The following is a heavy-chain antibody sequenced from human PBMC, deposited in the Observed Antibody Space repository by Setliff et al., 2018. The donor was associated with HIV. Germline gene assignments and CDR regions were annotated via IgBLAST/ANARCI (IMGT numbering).Heavy chain of an antibody. CDR3: ARQRSGYNYPYYYPYYMDV. J-gene: IGHJ6*03. D-gene: IGHD5-12*01. CDR2: VSHTGST. V-gene: IGHV4-34*01. CDR1: GGSLSGYY. Sequence: LSLTCAVYGGSLSGYYWRWIRQPPGKGLEWIGDVSHTGSTNYNPSLKSRITISADTPKNQFSLKLSSVTAADTAVYYCARQRSGYNYPYYYPYYMDVWGKGTTVTVSS.